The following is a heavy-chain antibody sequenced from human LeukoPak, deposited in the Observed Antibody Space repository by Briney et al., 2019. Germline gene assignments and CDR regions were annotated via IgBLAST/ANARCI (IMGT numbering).Heavy chain of an antibody. V-gene: IGHV3-21*01. J-gene: IGHJ4*02. D-gene: IGHD6-19*01. Sequence: PGRSLRLSCAASGFTFSSYGMNWVRQAPGKGLEWVSSISSSSSYIYHADSVKGRFTISRDNAKNSLYLQMNSLRAEDTAVYYCARDLGIAVAGTVLGFDYWGQGTLVTVSS. CDR3: ARDLGIAVAGTVLGFDY. CDR1: GFTFSSYG. CDR2: ISSSSSYI.